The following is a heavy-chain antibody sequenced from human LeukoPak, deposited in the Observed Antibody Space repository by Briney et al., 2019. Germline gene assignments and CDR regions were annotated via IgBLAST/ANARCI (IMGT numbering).Heavy chain of an antibody. CDR3: ARDQEGFDY. V-gene: IGHV1-46*01. CDR1: GYTFTSYY. Sequence: ASVNVSCKASGYTFTSYYMHWVRQAPGQGLEWMGMIYPRDGSTSYAQKFQGRVTVTRDTSTSTVHMELSGLRSEDTAVYYCARDQEGFDYWGQGTLVTVSS. J-gene: IGHJ4*02. CDR2: IYPRDGST.